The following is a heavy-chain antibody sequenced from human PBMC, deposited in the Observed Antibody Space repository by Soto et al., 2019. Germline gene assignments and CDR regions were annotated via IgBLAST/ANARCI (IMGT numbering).Heavy chain of an antibody. CDR1: GGSVSSGSYY. V-gene: IGHV4-61*01. CDR2: IYYSGST. J-gene: IGHJ6*02. D-gene: IGHD5-18*01. Sequence: QVQLQAAGPGLVKPSETLSLTCTVSGGSVSSGSYYWSWIRQPPGKGLEWIGYIYYSGSTNYNPSLKSLVTISVDTSKNQSSLKLISVTAADTAVYYCARAYGYSYGACYYDDGMDVWGHGTTVTVSS. CDR3: ARAYGYSYGACYYDDGMDV.